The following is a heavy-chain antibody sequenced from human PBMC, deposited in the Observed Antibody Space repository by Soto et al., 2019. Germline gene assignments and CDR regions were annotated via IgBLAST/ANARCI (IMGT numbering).Heavy chain of an antibody. CDR2: IWYDGSNK. D-gene: IGHD6-13*01. Sequence: VAVIWYDGSNKYYADSVKGRFTISRDNSKNTLYLQMNSLRAEDTAVYYCAREKAAAGTNWFDPWGQGTLVTVSS. V-gene: IGHV3-33*01. J-gene: IGHJ5*02. CDR3: AREKAAAGTNWFDP.